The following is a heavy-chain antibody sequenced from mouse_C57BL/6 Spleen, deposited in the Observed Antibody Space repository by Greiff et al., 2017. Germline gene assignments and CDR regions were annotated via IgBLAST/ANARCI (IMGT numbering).Heavy chain of an antibody. V-gene: IGHV5-9*01. CDR3: ARDAHIDYPFAY. CDR2: ISGGGGNT. D-gene: IGHD2-4*01. CDR1: GFTFSSYT. Sequence: EVKLQESGGGLVKPGGSLKLSCAASGFTFSSYTMSWVRQTPEKRLEWVATISGGGGNTYYPDSVKGRFTISRDNAKNTLYLQMSSLRSEDTALYYCARDAHIDYPFAYWGQGTLVTVSA. J-gene: IGHJ3*01.